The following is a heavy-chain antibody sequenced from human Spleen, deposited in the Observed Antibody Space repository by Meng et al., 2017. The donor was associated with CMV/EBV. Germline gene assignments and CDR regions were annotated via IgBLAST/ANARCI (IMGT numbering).Heavy chain of an antibody. Sequence: GGSLRLSCAASGFTFDDNGMTWVRQAPGKGLEWVSGINWSGGATGYAASVKGRFTISRDNARNSLYLQMNSLRAEDTAFYYCARVHGGGTFYYIDSWGQGTLVTVSS. V-gene: IGHV3-20*04. CDR3: ARVHGGGTFYYIDS. CDR2: INWSGGAT. D-gene: IGHD1-26*01. CDR1: GFTFDDNG. J-gene: IGHJ4*02.